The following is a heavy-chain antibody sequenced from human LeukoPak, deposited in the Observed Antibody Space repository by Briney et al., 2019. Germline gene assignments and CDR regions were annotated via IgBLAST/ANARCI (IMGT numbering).Heavy chain of an antibody. CDR2: IIPIFGTA. CDR3: VRDKCGGDCYQIFQH. V-gene: IGHV1-69*13. D-gene: IGHD2-21*01. J-gene: IGHJ1*01. CDR1: GGTFSSYA. Sequence: GASVKVSCKASGGTFSSYAISWVRQAPGQGLEWMGGIIPIFGTANYAQKFQGRVTITADESTSTAYMELSSLRSEDTAVYYCVRDKCGGDCYQIFQHWGQGTLVTVSS.